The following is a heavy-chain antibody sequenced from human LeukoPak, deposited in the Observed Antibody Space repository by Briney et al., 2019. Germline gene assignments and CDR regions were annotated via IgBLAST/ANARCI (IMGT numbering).Heavy chain of an antibody. CDR3: AKSEWGELPLTFDY. V-gene: IGHV3-23*01. Sequence: GGSLRLSCAASGFTFSSYAMSWVRQAPGKGLEWVSAISGSGGSTYYVDSVKGRFTISRDNSKNTLYPQMNGLRVEDTAVYYCAKSEWGELPLTFDYWGQGTLVTVSS. CDR1: GFTFSSYA. J-gene: IGHJ4*02. D-gene: IGHD1-26*01. CDR2: ISGSGGST.